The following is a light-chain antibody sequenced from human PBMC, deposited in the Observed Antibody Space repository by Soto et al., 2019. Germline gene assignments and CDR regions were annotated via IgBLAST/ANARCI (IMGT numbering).Light chain of an antibody. J-gene: IGKJ4*01. CDR2: DAS. CDR1: QSVGST. V-gene: IGKV3-15*01. CDR3: QRFNRWPLS. Sequence: TQSPAALSVSPGDRVTLSCWASQSVGSTLNWYQQRPGQAPRLLIYDASILESGVPARFSGSGSGTEFTLTIASLQSEDFAVYYCQRFNRWPLSFGGGTKVDIK.